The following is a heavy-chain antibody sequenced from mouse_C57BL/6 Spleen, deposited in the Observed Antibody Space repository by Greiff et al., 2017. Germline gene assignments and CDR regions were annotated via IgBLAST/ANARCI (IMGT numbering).Heavy chain of an antibody. CDR3: ASSIVTTLDYYAMDY. CDR1: GFSLTSYG. J-gene: IGHJ4*01. CDR2: IWSGGST. Sequence: VQLQQSGPGLVQPSQSLSITCTVSGFSLTSYGVHWVRQTPGKGLEWLGVIWSGGSTDYNAAFISRLSISKDNAKIQVFFKMNRLQADDTAIYYCASSIVTTLDYYAMDYWGQGTSVTVSS. D-gene: IGHD2-5*01. V-gene: IGHV2-2*01.